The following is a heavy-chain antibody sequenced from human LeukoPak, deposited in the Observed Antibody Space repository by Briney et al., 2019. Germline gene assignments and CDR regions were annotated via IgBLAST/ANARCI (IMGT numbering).Heavy chain of an antibody. CDR2: ISAYNGNT. V-gene: IGHV1-18*01. CDR3: AREGYSSSWNYFDY. J-gene: IGHJ4*02. D-gene: IGHD6-13*01. CDR1: GYTFTSYV. Sequence: ASVKVSCKASGYTFTSYVINWVRQAPGQGLEWMGWISAYNGNTSYAQKLQGRVTMTTDTSTSTAYMELRSLRSDDTAVYYCAREGYSSSWNYFDYWGQGALVTVSS.